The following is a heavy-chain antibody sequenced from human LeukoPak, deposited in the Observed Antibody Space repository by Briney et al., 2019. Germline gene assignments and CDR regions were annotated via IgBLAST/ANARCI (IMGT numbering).Heavy chain of an antibody. J-gene: IGHJ3*02. CDR3: ARSVTVAGYNDAFDI. Sequence: PSETLSLTCTVSGGSISSGDYYWSWIRQPPGKGLEWIGYIYYSGSTYYNPSLKSRVTISVDTSKNQFSLKLSSVTAADTAVYYCARSVTVAGYNDAFDIWGQGTMVTVSS. CDR2: IYYSGST. D-gene: IGHD6-19*01. CDR1: GGSISSGDYY. V-gene: IGHV4-30-4*02.